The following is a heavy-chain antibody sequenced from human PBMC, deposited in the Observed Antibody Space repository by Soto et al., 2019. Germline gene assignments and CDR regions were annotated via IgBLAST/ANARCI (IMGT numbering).Heavy chain of an antibody. CDR3: ARGAPFDI. J-gene: IGHJ3*02. Sequence: GASVKVSCKASGYTFTYRYLHWVRQAPGQALEWMGWITAYNGNTNYAQKLQDRVTMTTDTSTSTAYMELRSLRSDDTAMYYCARGAPFDIWGQGTMVTVSS. CDR2: ITAYNGNT. CDR1: GYTFTYRY. V-gene: IGHV1-45*02.